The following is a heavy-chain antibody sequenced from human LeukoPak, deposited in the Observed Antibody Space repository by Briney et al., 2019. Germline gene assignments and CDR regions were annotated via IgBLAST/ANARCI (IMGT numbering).Heavy chain of an antibody. Sequence: GGSLRLSCAASGFTVSSNYMSWVRQAPGKGLEWVSAISGSGGSTYYADSVKGRFTISRDNSKNTLYLQMNSLRAEDTAVYYCAKDRGGVIVATNFDYWGQGTLVTVSS. J-gene: IGHJ4*02. CDR2: ISGSGGST. CDR3: AKDRGGVIVATNFDY. V-gene: IGHV3-23*01. CDR1: GFTVSSNY. D-gene: IGHD5-12*01.